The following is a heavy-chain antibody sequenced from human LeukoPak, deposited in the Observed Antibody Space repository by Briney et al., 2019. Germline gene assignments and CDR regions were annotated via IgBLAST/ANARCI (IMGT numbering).Heavy chain of an antibody. CDR2: IKQDGSET. CDR3: ERDLRGPSVY. V-gene: IGHV3-7*01. J-gene: IGHJ4*02. CDR1: GFTFSNYW. Sequence: PGGSLRLSCVASGFTFSNYWMSWVRQAPGKGLEWVVNIKQDGSETYSVDSVKGRFTISRDNAKNSLYLQMNGLRAEDTAVYYCERDLRGPSVYWGQGTMVTVSS. D-gene: IGHD3-16*01.